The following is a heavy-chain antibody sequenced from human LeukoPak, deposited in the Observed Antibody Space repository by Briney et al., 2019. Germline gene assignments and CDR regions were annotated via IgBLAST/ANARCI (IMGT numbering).Heavy chain of an antibody. Sequence: GGSLRLSCAASGFTFSSYSMNWVRQAPGKGLEWVSSISSSSNYRYYADSVKGRFTISRDNTKNSLYLQMNSLRAEDTAVYYCAREQDTSYWGQGTLVTVSS. CDR2: ISSSSNYR. V-gene: IGHV3-21*01. J-gene: IGHJ4*02. CDR3: AREQDTSY. D-gene: IGHD2-15*01. CDR1: GFTFSSYS.